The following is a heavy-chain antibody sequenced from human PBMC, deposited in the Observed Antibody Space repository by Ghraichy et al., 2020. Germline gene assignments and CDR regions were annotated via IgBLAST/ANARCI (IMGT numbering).Heavy chain of an antibody. V-gene: IGHV4-61*02. Sequence: SETLSLTCTVSGGSISRGRDYWSWIRQPAGKGLEWIGRIYTSGSTNYNPSLKSRVTISVDTSKNQFSLKLSSVTAADTAVYYCARYGGDYFDYWGQGTLVTVSS. D-gene: IGHD4-23*01. CDR1: GGSISRGRDY. CDR2: IYTSGST. J-gene: IGHJ4*02. CDR3: ARYGGDYFDY.